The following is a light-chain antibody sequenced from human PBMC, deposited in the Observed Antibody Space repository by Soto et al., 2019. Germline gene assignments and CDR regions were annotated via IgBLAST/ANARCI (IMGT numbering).Light chain of an antibody. CDR3: QPRSNRALT. J-gene: IGKJ4*01. V-gene: IGKV3-11*01. CDR1: RSLSIY. Sequence: EVVLTASPATLSLAPGDSATLSCRASRSLSIYLAWYTTPTGQAPSIIIYDASNRPTDIPARVSDIGSGTDFTLALSRLEPEDVPVDYCQPRSNRALTFVGGTKVDI. CDR2: DAS.